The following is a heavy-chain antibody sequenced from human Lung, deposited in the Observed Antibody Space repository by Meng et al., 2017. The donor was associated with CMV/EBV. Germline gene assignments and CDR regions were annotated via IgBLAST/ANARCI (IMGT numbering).Heavy chain of an antibody. CDR1: GFSFTTFW. CDR3: ARTYPNYYYGRDV. D-gene: IGHD2-2*02. CDR2: INSDGSDT. Sequence: GESLKISCAASGFSFTTFWMHWVRQAPGKGLVWVSHINSDGSDTTYADSVKGRFTISRDNAKNTLYLQMNSLRAEDVAVYYCARTYPNYYYGRDVWGQGTXVTVSS. V-gene: IGHV3-74*01. J-gene: IGHJ6*02.